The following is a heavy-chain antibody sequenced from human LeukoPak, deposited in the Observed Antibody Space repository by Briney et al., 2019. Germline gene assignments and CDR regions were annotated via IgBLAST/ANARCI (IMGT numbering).Heavy chain of an antibody. CDR3: AREYYDILTGRPRGWFDP. J-gene: IGHJ5*02. V-gene: IGHV4-61*01. CDR1: GGSISSSSYY. D-gene: IGHD3-9*01. Sequence: SETLSLTCTVSGGSISSSSYYWSWIRQPPGKGLEWIGYIYYSGSTNYNPSLKSRVTISVDTSKNQFSLKLSSVTAADTAVYYCAREYYDILTGRPRGWFDPWGQGTLVTVSS. CDR2: IYYSGST.